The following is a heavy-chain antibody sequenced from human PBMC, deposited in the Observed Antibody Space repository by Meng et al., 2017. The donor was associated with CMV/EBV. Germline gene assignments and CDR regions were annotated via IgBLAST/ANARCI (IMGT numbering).Heavy chain of an antibody. Sequence: SETLSLTCTVSGGSISSYYWSWIRQPPGKGLEWIGYIYYSGSTNYNPSLKSRVTISVDTSKNQFSLKLSSVTAADTAVYYCARLIAAAGLYYYGMDVWGQGTTVTVSS. J-gene: IGHJ6*02. CDR3: ARLIAAAGLYYYGMDV. CDR1: GGSISSYY. D-gene: IGHD6-13*01. CDR2: IYYSGST. V-gene: IGHV4-59*01.